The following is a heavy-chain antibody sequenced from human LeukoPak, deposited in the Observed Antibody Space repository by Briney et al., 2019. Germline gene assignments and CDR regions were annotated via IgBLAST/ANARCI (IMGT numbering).Heavy chain of an antibody. CDR1: GGSISRYY. Sequence: AETLSLTCTVSGGSISRYYWSWIRQPPGGGLEWIGYICYRGSTNYSPFLKGRLPISLDTSKSQSSLKLRSVTAADTAVYYCARSGLDSRFYFGMDVWGQGTTVTVSS. V-gene: IGHV4-59*01. J-gene: IGHJ6*02. CDR2: ICYRGST. CDR3: ARSGLDSRFYFGMDV. D-gene: IGHD5-12*01.